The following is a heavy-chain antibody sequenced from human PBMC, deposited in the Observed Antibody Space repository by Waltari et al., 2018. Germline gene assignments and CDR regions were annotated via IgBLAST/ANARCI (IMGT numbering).Heavy chain of an antibody. J-gene: IGHJ3*02. D-gene: IGHD3-22*01. Sequence: EVQLVESGGGLVQPGGSLRLSCAASGFTFSSYEMNWVRQAPGKGLGWVSYISSSDSTIYYEVSVKGRFTISRDNARNSLYLQMNSLRAEDTAVYYCARVMEDYYDSSYPRNGDAFDIWGQGTMVTVSS. V-gene: IGHV3-48*03. CDR3: ARVMEDYYDSSYPRNGDAFDI. CDR2: ISSSDSTI. CDR1: GFTFSSYE.